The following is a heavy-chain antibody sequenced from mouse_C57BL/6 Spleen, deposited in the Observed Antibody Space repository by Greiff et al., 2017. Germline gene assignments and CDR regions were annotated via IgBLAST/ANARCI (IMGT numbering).Heavy chain of an antibody. V-gene: IGHV1-15*01. Sequence: QVQLQQSGAELVRPGASVTLSCKASGYTFTDYEMHWVKQTPVHGLEWIGAIDPETGGTAYNQKFKGKAILTADKSSSTAYMELRSLTSEDSAVYYCTRDGYSWYFDVWGTGTTVTVSS. CDR3: TRDGYSWYFDV. CDR2: IDPETGGT. D-gene: IGHD2-3*01. CDR1: GYTFTDYE. J-gene: IGHJ1*03.